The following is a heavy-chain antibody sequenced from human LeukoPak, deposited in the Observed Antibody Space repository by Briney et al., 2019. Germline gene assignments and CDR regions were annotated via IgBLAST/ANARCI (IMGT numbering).Heavy chain of an antibody. CDR2: IIPILGIA. D-gene: IGHD5-12*01. J-gene: IGHJ6*02. Sequence: LEASVKVSCKASGGTFSSYAISWVRQAPGQGLEWMGRIIPILGIANYAQKFQGRVTITADKSTSTAYMELSSLRSEDTAVYYCASDAGSGYTNYYGMDVWGQGTTVTVSS. V-gene: IGHV1-69*04. CDR1: GGTFSSYA. CDR3: ASDAGSGYTNYYGMDV.